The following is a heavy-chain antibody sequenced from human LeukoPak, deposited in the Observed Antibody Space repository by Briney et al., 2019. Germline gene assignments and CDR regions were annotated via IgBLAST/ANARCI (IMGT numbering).Heavy chain of an antibody. Sequence: PGGSLRLSCAASGFTFSSYWMSWVRQAPGKGLEWVANIKQDGSEKYYVDSVKGRFTISRDNAKNSLYLQMNSLRAEDTAAYYCAKGVTMLRGLTYFDSWGQGPLVTVSS. V-gene: IGHV3-7*03. J-gene: IGHJ4*02. CDR3: AKGVTMLRGLTYFDS. CDR1: GFTFSSYW. D-gene: IGHD3-10*01. CDR2: IKQDGSEK.